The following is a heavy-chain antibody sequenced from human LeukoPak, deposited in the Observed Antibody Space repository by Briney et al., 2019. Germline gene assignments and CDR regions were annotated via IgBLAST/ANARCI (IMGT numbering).Heavy chain of an antibody. Sequence: GGSLRLSCAASGFTFSSYGMHWVRQAPGKGLEWVTFIRYDGSNKYYADSVKGRFTVSRDNSKNTLYLQMNSLRTEDTAVYYCAKDRRFLSNYYDSGAYLDYWGQGTLVTVSS. V-gene: IGHV3-30*02. J-gene: IGHJ4*02. CDR3: AKDRRFLSNYYDSGAYLDY. CDR1: GFTFSSYG. D-gene: IGHD3-22*01. CDR2: IRYDGSNK.